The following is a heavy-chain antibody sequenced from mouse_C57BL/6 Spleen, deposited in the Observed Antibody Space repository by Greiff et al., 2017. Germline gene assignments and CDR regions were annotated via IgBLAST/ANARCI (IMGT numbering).Heavy chain of an antibody. D-gene: IGHD3-3*01. CDR3: ARWETWDRGFAY. Sequence: QVQLQQPGAELVKLGASVKLSCKASGYTFTSYWMHWVKQRPGRGLEWVGRIDPNSGGTKYNEKFKSKATLTVDKPSSTAYMQLSSLTSEDSAVXDCARWETWDRGFAYWGQGTLVTVSA. CDR1: GYTFTSYW. CDR2: IDPNSGGT. V-gene: IGHV1-72*01. J-gene: IGHJ3*01.